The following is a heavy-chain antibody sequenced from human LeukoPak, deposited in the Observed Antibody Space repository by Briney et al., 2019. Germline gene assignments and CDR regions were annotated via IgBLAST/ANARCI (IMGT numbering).Heavy chain of an antibody. J-gene: IGHJ6*02. CDR3: ARDCNAGICYLEGMDV. CDR1: GYTFTSYY. CDR2: INPSGGST. Sequence: GASVKVSCKASGYTFTSYYMHWVRQAPGQGLEWMGIINPSGGSTSYAQKFQGRVTMTRDTSTSTVYMELSSLRSEDTAVYYCARDCNAGICYLEGMDVWGQGTTVTVSS. D-gene: IGHD2-15*01. V-gene: IGHV1-46*01.